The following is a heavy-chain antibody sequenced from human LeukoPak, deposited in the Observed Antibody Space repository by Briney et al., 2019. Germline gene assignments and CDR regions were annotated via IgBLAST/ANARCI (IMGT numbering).Heavy chain of an antibody. D-gene: IGHD3-3*01. CDR1: GFTFSSYG. CDR3: AKGYYDFWSGYYMPGGMDV. V-gene: IGHV3-30*18. J-gene: IGHJ6*02. CDR2: ISYDGSNK. Sequence: GRSLRLSCAASGFTFSSYGMHWARQAPGKGPEWVALISYDGSNKYYADSVKGRFTIYRDNSKNTLYLQMNSLRAEDTAVYYCAKGYYDFWSGYYMPGGMDVWGQGTTVTVSS.